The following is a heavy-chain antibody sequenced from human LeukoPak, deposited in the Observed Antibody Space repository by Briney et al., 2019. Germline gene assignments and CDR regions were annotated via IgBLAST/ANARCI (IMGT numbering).Heavy chain of an antibody. CDR1: GGSISSYY. J-gene: IGHJ5*02. CDR3: AREGLNMVRGVIPKEAWGWFDP. V-gene: IGHV4-4*07. Sequence: PSETLSLTCTVSGGSISSYYWSWIRQPAGKGLEWIGRIYTSGNTNYHPSLKSRVTISVDTSKNQFSLKLSSVTAADTAVYYCAREGLNMVRGVIPKEAWGWFDPWGQGTLVTVSS. D-gene: IGHD3-10*01. CDR2: IYTSGNT.